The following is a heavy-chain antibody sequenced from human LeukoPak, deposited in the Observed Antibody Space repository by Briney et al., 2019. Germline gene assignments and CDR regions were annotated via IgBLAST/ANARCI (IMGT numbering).Heavy chain of an antibody. CDR2: IYYSGST. D-gene: IGHD5-12*01. CDR1: GGSISSSSYY. CDR3: ARLSGYGLHYCYHMDV. V-gene: IGHV4-39*07. Sequence: PSETPSLTCNVSGGSISSSSYYWGWIRQPPGKGLEWIGSIYYSGSTYYNPSLKSRVTISVDTSQNQFSLKLSSVTAADTAVYYCARLSGYGLHYCYHMDVWGKGTTVTVSS. J-gene: IGHJ6*03.